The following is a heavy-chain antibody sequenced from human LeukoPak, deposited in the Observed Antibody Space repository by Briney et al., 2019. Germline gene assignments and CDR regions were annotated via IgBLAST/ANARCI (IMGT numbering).Heavy chain of an antibody. V-gene: IGHV1-3*01. J-gene: IGHJ6*02. CDR3: ARDKVAAAGTDYYYYGMDV. Sequence: ASVKVSCKASGYTFTSYAMHWVRQAPGQRLEWMGWINAGNGNTKYPQKFQGRVTITRDTSASAAYMELSSLRSEDTAVYYCARDKVAAAGTDYYYYGMDVWGQGTTVTVSS. CDR1: GYTFTSYA. D-gene: IGHD6-13*01. CDR2: INAGNGNT.